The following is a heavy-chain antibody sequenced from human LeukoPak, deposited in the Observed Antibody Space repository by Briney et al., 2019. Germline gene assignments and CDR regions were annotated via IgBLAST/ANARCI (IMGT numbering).Heavy chain of an antibody. Sequence: SETLSLTCTVSGGSISSYYWSWIRQPPGKGLEWIGYIYYSGSTNYNPSLKSRVTISVDTSKNQFSLKLSSVTAADTAVYYCARVELYSSGWFGGMDVWGQGTTVTVSS. CDR1: GGSISSYY. CDR3: ARVELYSSGWFGGMDV. J-gene: IGHJ6*02. D-gene: IGHD6-19*01. V-gene: IGHV4-59*01. CDR2: IYYSGST.